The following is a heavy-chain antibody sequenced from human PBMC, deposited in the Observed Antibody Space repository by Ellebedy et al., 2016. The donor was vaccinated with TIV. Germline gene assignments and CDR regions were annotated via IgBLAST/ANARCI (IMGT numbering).Heavy chain of an antibody. Sequence: SETLSLTXAVYGGSFSGYYWSWIRQPPGKGLEWIGEINHSGSTNYNPSLKSRVTISVDTSKNQFSLKLSSVTAADTAVYYCARGGRIAAAGYYFDYWGQGTLVTVSS. V-gene: IGHV4-34*01. CDR2: INHSGST. CDR1: GGSFSGYY. D-gene: IGHD6-13*01. J-gene: IGHJ4*02. CDR3: ARGGRIAAAGYYFDY.